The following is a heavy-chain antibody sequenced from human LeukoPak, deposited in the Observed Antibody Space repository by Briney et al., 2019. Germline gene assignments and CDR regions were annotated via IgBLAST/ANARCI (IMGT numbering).Heavy chain of an antibody. J-gene: IGHJ4*02. Sequence: GGSLRLSCTTSGFTFGDYAMSWFRQAPGKGLEWVGFIRSKAFGGTTEYAASVKGRFTISRDDFKSIAYLQMNSLKTEDTAVYYCTNHPSYCSGGSCYSVYWGQGTLVTVSS. CDR3: TNHPSYCSGGSCYSVY. CDR1: GFTFGDYA. V-gene: IGHV3-49*03. CDR2: IRSKAFGGTT. D-gene: IGHD2-15*01.